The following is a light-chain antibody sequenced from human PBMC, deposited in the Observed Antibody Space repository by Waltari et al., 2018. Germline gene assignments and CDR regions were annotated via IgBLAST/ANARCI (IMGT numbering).Light chain of an antibody. CDR2: WAS. CDR3: HQYYATPPDGKT. V-gene: IGKV4-1*01. Sequence: DIVMTQSPDSLAVSLGERATINCKSSQSVLYSSNHKNYLAWYQQKAGQPPKVLIYWASTRESGVPDRFSGSGSGTDFTLTISSLQAEDVAVYYCHQYYATPPDGKTFGQGTKVEIK. J-gene: IGKJ1*01. CDR1: QSVLYSSNHKNY.